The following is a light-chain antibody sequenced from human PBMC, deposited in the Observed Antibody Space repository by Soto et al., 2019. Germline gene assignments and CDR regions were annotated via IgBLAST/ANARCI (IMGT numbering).Light chain of an antibody. J-gene: IGLJ1*01. Sequence: HSVLPQPASVSGSPGHSITISFPGTSSDVGAYKYVSWFQQYPGKVPKLIIYEVNERASGVSNRFSASKSGNAASLTISGLQAEDEAEYYCSSYTRQATYIFGTGTKGTV. CDR1: SSDVGAYKY. CDR2: EVN. CDR3: SSYTRQATYI. V-gene: IGLV2-14*01.